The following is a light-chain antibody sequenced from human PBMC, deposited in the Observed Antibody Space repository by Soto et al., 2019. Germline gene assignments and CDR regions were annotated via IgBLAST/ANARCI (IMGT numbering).Light chain of an antibody. V-gene: IGKV1-39*01. Sequence: DIQMTQSPSSLSASVRDRVTITCRASQSISSHLNWYQQKPGKAPNLLIYAASSLQSVVPSRFSGSGSGTDFTLTISSLQPEDFATYYCQQSYSTPRTFGQGTKVDIK. CDR3: QQSYSTPRT. CDR1: QSISSH. CDR2: AAS. J-gene: IGKJ1*01.